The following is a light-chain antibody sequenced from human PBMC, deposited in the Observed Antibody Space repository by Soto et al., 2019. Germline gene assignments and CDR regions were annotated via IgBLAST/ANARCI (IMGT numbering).Light chain of an antibody. CDR2: EVT. CDR1: SSDVGGYNY. CDR3: SSYTLTSTYV. J-gene: IGLJ1*01. V-gene: IGLV2-8*01. Sequence: QSALTQPPSASGSPGQSVTISCTGTSSDVGGYNYVSWYQQHPGKAPKLMIYEVTKRPSGVPDRFSGSKSANTASLTISGLRAEDEAEYYCSSYTLTSTYVFGTGTKVTVL.